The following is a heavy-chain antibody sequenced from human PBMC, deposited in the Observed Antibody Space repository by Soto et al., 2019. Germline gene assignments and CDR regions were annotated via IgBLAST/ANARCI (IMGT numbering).Heavy chain of an antibody. Sequence: QVQLVESGGGVVQPGSSLRLSCAASGFTFSSYGMHCVRKAPGTGLEWLAVIWYDGSNKYYAASVKGRFTISRDNSKNTLYMPMNSLRAEDMAVYYCARDRFSSSGYGDAVDIWGQGTMVTVSS. CDR2: IWYDGSNK. J-gene: IGHJ3*02. V-gene: IGHV3-33*01. CDR1: GFTFSSYG. D-gene: IGHD3-22*01. CDR3: ARDRFSSSGYGDAVDI.